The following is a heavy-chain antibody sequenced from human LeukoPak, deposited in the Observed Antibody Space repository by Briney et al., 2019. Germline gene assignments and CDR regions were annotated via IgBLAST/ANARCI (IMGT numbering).Heavy chain of an antibody. J-gene: IGHJ4*02. CDR2: IRIEAKSYAT. Sequence: GGSLRLSCAAFAFTFSGSAVHWVRQASGKGLEWVGRIRIEAKSYATAYAASVKGRFTISRDDSKNTAYLQMNSLKTEDTAVYYCASAKDGYSSYDYWGQGTLVTVSS. CDR1: AFTFSGSA. D-gene: IGHD5-24*01. CDR3: ASAKDGYSSYDY. V-gene: IGHV3-73*01.